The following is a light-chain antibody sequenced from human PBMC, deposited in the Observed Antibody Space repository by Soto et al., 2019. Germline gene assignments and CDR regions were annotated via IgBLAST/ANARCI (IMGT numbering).Light chain of an antibody. V-gene: IGKV3-20*01. CDR2: GES. J-gene: IGKJ5*01. Sequence: EIVWTQSPATLSLSPGERSTRSCMAIQSVSSNPLAWYQQKRGQAPRLLIHGESSRATGIPDRFSGSGSGTDFTLTISRMETEDFAVYYCQKYGSSQTFGQGTRLEIK. CDR3: QKYGSSQT. CDR1: QSVSSNP.